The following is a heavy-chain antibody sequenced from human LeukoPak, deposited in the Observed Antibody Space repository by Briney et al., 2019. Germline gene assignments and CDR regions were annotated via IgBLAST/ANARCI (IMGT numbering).Heavy chain of an antibody. CDR3: ATSGSYRIYFFDY. CDR2: INHSGST. J-gene: IGHJ4*02. Sequence: SETLSLTCAVYGGSFSGYYWSWIRQPPGKGLEWIGEINHSGSTNYTPSLKSRVTISVDTSKNQFSLKLSSVTAADSAVCYCATSGSYRIYFFDYWGQGTLVTVSS. V-gene: IGHV4-34*01. CDR1: GGSFSGYY. D-gene: IGHD1-26*01.